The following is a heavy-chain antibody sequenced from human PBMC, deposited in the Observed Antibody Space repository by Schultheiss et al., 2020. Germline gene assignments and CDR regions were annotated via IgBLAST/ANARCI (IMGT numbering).Heavy chain of an antibody. J-gene: IGHJ4*02. CDR3: ARRAVVAGVLYYFDY. CDR2: ISAYNGNT. CDR1: GYTFTSYG. Sequence: ASVKVSCKASGYTFTSYGISWVRQAPGQGLEWMGWISAYNGNTNYAQKLQGRVTMTTDTSTSTAYMELSSLRSEDTAVYYCARRAVVAGVLYYFDYWGQGTLVTVSS. V-gene: IGHV1-18*01. D-gene: IGHD2-15*01.